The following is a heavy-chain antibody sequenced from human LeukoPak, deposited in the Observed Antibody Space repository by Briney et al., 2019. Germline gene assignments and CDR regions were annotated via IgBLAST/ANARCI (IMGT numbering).Heavy chain of an antibody. CDR2: IYYSGST. J-gene: IGHJ4*02. D-gene: IGHD3-3*01. CDR1: RGSIPSTNYY. CDR3: ARGGTLRSNDY. V-gene: IGHV4-39*01. Sequence: SETLSLTCTVSRGSIPSTNYYWSWIRQHPGKGLEWIGYIYYSGSTYYNPSLKSRLTISVDTSKNQFSLKVTSVTAADTAVYYCARGGTLRSNDYWGQGTLVTVSS.